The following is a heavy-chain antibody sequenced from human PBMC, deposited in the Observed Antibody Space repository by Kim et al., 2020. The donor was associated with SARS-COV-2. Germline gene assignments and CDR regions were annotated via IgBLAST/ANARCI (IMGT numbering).Heavy chain of an antibody. CDR1: GFTFSSYA. CDR2: ISYDGSNK. J-gene: IGHJ4*01. V-gene: IGHV3-30*04. Sequence: GGSLRLSCAASGFTFSSYAMHWVRQAPGKGLEWVAVISYDGSNKYYADSVKGRFTISRDNSKNTLYLQMNSLRAEDTAVYYCARDPSLVAAAGDFDSWV. D-gene: IGHD6-13*01. CDR3: ARDPSLVAAAGDFDS.